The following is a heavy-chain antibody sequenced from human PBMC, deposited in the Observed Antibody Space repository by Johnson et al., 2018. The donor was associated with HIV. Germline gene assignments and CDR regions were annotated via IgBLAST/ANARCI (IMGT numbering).Heavy chain of an antibody. CDR1: GFTFSSYA. Sequence: QVLLVESGGGVVQPGSSLRLSCAASGFTFSSYAMHWVRQAPGKGLEWVAVISYDGSNKYYADSVKGRFTISRDNSKNTLYLQMNSLRAEDTAVYYCARDLDTAMVTCAFDIWPRDNGHRLF. D-gene: IGHD5-18*01. V-gene: IGHV3-30-3*01. J-gene: IGHJ3*02. CDR3: ARDLDTAMVTCAFDI. CDR2: ISYDGSNK.